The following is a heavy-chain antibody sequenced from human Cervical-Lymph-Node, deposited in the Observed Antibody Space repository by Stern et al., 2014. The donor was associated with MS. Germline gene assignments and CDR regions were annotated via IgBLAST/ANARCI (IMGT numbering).Heavy chain of an antibody. D-gene: IGHD1-26*01. CDR2: INPNGGST. Sequence: QVQLVESGAEVKKPGASVKVSCKASGYTFTTYYMHWVRQAPGQGLEWMGIINPNGGSTDYAQRFKGRVTMTMDTSTSTVYMELSSLRSGDTAVYYWARDFGARELGVSPYWGQGPLVTVSP. J-gene: IGHJ4*02. CDR3: ARDFGARELGVSPY. CDR1: GYTFTTYY. V-gene: IGHV1-46*01.